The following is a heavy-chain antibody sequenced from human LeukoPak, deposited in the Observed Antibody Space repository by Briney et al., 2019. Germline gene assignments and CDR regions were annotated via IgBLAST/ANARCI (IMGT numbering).Heavy chain of an antibody. CDR3: ARDPYYYDSSGYYYGY. D-gene: IGHD3-22*01. V-gene: IGHV1-69*05. J-gene: IGHJ4*02. CDR2: IIPIFGTA. Sequence: ASVEVSCKASGGTFSSYAISWVRQAPGQGLEWMGRIIPIFGTANYAQKFQGRVTITTDESTSTAYMELSSLRSEDTAVYYCARDPYYYDSSGYYYGYWGQGTLVTVSS. CDR1: GGTFSSYA.